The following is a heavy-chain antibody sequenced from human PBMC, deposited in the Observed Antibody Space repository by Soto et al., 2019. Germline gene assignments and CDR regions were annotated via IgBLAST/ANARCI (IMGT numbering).Heavy chain of an antibody. CDR3: ARAGDIVVLAGYYYYGMDV. J-gene: IGHJ6*02. V-gene: IGHV4-34*01. CDR1: GGSFSGYY. CDR2: INHSGST. D-gene: IGHD2-2*01. Sequence: WETLSLTCAVYGGSFSGYYWSWIRQPPGKGLEWIGEINHSGSTNYNPSLKSRVTISVDTSKNQFSLKLSSVTAADTAVYYCARAGDIVVLAGYYYYGMDVWGQGTTVTVSS.